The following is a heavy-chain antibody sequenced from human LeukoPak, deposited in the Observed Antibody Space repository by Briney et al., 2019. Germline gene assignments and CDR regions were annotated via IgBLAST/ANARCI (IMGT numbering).Heavy chain of an antibody. CDR3: ARDHHRRLYDSQARDTFDI. CDR2: ISSSSSTM. CDR1: GFTFSSYS. D-gene: IGHD3-22*01. V-gene: IGHV3-48*01. Sequence: GSLRLSCAASGFTFSSYSMNWVRQAPGKGLEWVSYISSSSSTMYYADSVKGRFSISRDNAKNSLYLQMNSLRAEDTAVYYCARDHHRRLYDSQARDTFDIWGQGTMVTVSS. J-gene: IGHJ3*02.